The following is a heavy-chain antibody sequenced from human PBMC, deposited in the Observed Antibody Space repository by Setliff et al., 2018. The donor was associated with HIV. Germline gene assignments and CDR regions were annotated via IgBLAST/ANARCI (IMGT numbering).Heavy chain of an antibody. D-gene: IGHD1-1*01. CDR3: AREGRGDPAVATTRIDY. Sequence: SETLSLTCSVSGDSMGSGSYFRGWIRQTPGKGLEWIGNIYYTGFAYYNPSLKSRVTISLDTSKTHFYLNLTSVTDADTAVYFCAREGRGDPAVATTRIDYWGQGKLVTVSS. V-gene: IGHV4-39*02. CDR1: GDSMGSGSYF. J-gene: IGHJ4*02. CDR2: IYYTGFA.